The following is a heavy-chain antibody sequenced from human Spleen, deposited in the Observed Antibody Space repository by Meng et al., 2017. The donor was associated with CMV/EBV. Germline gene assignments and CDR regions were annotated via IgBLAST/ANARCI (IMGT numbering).Heavy chain of an antibody. Sequence: GGSLRLSCTGSGYTFNNHWIGWVRQMSGRGLEWMGIIYPDDSDTRYSPSFQGQVTISADKSISTAYLQWNSLKASDTAMYYCASRVGIIIDWGQGTLVTVSS. CDR1: GYTFNNHW. D-gene: IGHD3-10*01. V-gene: IGHV5-51*01. J-gene: IGHJ4*02. CDR3: ASRVGIIID. CDR2: IYPDDSDT.